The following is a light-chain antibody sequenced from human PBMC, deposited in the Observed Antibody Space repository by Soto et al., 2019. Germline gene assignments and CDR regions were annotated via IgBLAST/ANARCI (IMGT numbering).Light chain of an antibody. J-gene: IGKJ5*01. V-gene: IGKV1-9*01. CDR2: AAS. CDR3: QQLLSYPIT. Sequence: DIQMTQSPSSLSASVGDRVTIPCRASQSISSYLNWYQQKPGKAPKLLIYAASTLQSGVPLSFSGSGSGTSFTLTISSLQPEDFATYYCQQLLSYPITFGQGTRLEIK. CDR1: QSISSY.